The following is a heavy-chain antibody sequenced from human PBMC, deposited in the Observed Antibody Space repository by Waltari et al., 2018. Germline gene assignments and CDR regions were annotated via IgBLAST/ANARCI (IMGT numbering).Heavy chain of an antibody. CDR1: GFTFNDCG. CDR3: AKERGGAADLDY. CDR2: IRLDGSDR. V-gene: IGHV3-30*02. Sequence: QVQLVESGGGVVQPGGSLRLSFAASGFTFNDCGMHGVRQAPGKGLEWVAFIRLDGSDRYSADSVKGRFTISRDNSKNTLYLQMNILRTEDTAVYYCAKERGGAADLDYWGQGTLVTVSS. J-gene: IGHJ4*02. D-gene: IGHD6-13*01.